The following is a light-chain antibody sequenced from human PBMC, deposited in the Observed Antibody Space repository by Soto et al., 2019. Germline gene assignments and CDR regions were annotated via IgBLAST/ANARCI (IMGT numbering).Light chain of an antibody. J-gene: IGKJ5*01. CDR1: RSFSSN. CDR2: GAS. CDR3: QQRSNWPPIT. Sequence: EIVMTQSPATLSVSPGERATLSCRASRSFSSNLAWYEQKPGQAPRLLIYGASTRATGIPARFSGSGSGTDFTLTISGLEPEDFAVYYCQQRSNWPPITVGQGTRLEI. V-gene: IGKV3-15*01.